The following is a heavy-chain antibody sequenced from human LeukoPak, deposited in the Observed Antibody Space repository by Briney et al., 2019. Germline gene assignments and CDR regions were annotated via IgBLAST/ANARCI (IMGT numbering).Heavy chain of an antibody. V-gene: IGHV4-38-2*02. J-gene: IGHJ3*02. D-gene: IGHD3-22*01. Sequence: SEILSLTFTVSGYSISSGYYWGWIRQPPGKGLEWIGSIYHSGSTYYNPSLKSRVTISVGTSKNQFSLKLSSVTAADTAVYYCARGWSSGYYNDAFDIWGQGTMVTVSS. CDR1: GYSISSGYY. CDR2: IYHSGST. CDR3: ARGWSSGYYNDAFDI.